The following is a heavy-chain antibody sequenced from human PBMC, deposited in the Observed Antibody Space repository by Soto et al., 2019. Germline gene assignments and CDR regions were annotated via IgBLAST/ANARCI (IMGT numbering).Heavy chain of an antibody. CDR2: MNPTSCNT. V-gene: IGHV1-8*01. CDR3: ARRPPKYSSSPRYFDY. Sequence: QVQLVQSGAEVKKPGASVKVSCKASGYTFTSYDINWVRQATGQGLEWMGWMNPTSCNTGYAQKFQGRVTMTRNTPISTAYMELSSLRSEDTAVYYCARRPPKYSSSPRYFDYWGQGTLVTVSS. J-gene: IGHJ4*02. CDR1: GYTFTSYD. D-gene: IGHD6-6*01.